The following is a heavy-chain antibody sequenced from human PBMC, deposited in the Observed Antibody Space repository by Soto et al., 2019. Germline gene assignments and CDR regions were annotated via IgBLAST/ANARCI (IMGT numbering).Heavy chain of an antibody. CDR1: GGSFSCYY. D-gene: IGHD6-6*01. CDR3: ARGRTRSIAARSVTKFDY. Sequence: SETLSLTCAVYGGSFSCYYWSWIRQPPGKGLEWIGEINHSGSTNYNPSLKSRVTISVDTSKNQFSLKLSSVTAADTAVYYCARGRTRSIAARSVTKFDYWGQGTLVTVSS. J-gene: IGHJ4*02. CDR2: INHSGST. V-gene: IGHV4-34*01.